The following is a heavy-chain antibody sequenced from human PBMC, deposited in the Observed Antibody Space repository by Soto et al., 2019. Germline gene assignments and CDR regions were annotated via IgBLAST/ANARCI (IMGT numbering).Heavy chain of an antibody. V-gene: IGHV2-5*02. CDR2: IYWDDSK. Sequence: QITLKESGPTLVKPTQPLTLTCSFSGFSLSTNGVGVGWIRQPPGKALEWLALIYWDDSKHYSPSLNSRLTTTKGTSRNLVVLTMTNMDPVDTATYYCAKKGGGDYILGYWGQGTLVTVSS. D-gene: IGHD4-17*01. CDR3: AKKGGGDYILGY. CDR1: GFSLSTNGVG. J-gene: IGHJ4*02.